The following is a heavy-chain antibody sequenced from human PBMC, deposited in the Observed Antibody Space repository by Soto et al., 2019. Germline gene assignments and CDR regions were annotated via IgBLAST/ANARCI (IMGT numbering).Heavy chain of an antibody. Sequence: EVQLVESGGGLVQRGGSLRLSCAASGLTFSSYSMNWVRQAPGKGLEWVSYISSSSSTIYYADSVKGRFTISRDNAKNSLYLQMNSPRAADTAVYYCAFGEETRYYYYGMDVWGQGTTVTVSS. CDR3: AFGEETRYYYYGMDV. CDR2: ISSSSSTI. CDR1: GLTFSSYS. J-gene: IGHJ6*02. V-gene: IGHV3-48*01. D-gene: IGHD3-10*01.